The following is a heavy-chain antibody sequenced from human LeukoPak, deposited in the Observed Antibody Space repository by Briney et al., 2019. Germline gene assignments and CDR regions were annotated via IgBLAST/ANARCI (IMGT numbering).Heavy chain of an antibody. Sequence: SETLSLTCTVSGGSISSYYWSRIRQPPGKGLEWIGYIYYSGSTNYNPSLKSRVTISVDTSKNQFSLKLSSVTAADTAVYYCARETARGETSVDYWGQGTLVTVSS. CDR2: IYYSGST. V-gene: IGHV4-59*12. CDR1: GGSISSYY. CDR3: ARETARGETSVDY. J-gene: IGHJ4*02. D-gene: IGHD1-14*01.